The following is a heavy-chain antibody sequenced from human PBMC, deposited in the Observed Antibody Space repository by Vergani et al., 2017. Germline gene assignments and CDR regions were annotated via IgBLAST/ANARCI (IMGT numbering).Heavy chain of an antibody. CDR1: GGSISSSSYY. V-gene: IGHV4-61*01. CDR3: ARVRDIVLMVYAIPGIFDY. Sequence: QLQLQESGPGLVKPSETLSLTCTVSGGSISSSSYYWSWIRQPPGKGLEWIGYIYYSGSTNYNPSLKSRVTISVDTSKNQFSLKLSSVTAADTAVYYCARVRDIVLMVYAIPGIFDYWGQGTLVTVSS. J-gene: IGHJ4*02. D-gene: IGHD2-8*01. CDR2: IYYSGST.